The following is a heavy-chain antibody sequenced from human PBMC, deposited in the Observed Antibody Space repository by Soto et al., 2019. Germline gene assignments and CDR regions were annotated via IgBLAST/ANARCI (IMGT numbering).Heavy chain of an antibody. CDR3: ARGSHKLHSYDSSGFYHYVDY. V-gene: IGHV4-34*01. D-gene: IGHD3-22*01. CDR2: INDSGST. CDR1: GWSFSDYF. Sequence: PSETLSLPCAVYGWSFSDYFWTWIRQPPGKGLEWIGEINDSGSTNYTPSLERRVTISRDTSKNRFSLKLSSVTAADTAVYYCARGSHKLHSYDSSGFYHYVDYWGQGSLVTVSS. J-gene: IGHJ4*02.